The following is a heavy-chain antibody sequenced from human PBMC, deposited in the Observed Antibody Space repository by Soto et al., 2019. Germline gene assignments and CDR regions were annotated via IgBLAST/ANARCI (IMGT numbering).Heavy chain of an antibody. CDR2: TYHSGTT. CDR3: AREVNSSPARGPNWFDP. CDR1: GDSINNSHW. Sequence: QVQLQESGPGLVQPSGTLSLTCAVSGDSINNSHWWSWVRQTPGKGLEWIGETYHSGTTNYNPSLNTRVTISIDKSKNQFSLKMNSVTAADTAVYYCAREVNSSPARGPNWFDPWGKGTLVTVSS. V-gene: IGHV4-4*02. J-gene: IGHJ5*02. D-gene: IGHD6-13*01.